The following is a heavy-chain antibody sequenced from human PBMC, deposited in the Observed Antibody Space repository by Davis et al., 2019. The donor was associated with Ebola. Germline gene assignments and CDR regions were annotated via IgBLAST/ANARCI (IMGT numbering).Heavy chain of an antibody. CDR1: GGTFSSYA. CDR3: AREYGTAYSSGWYDGVGY. D-gene: IGHD6-19*01. J-gene: IGHJ4*02. V-gene: IGHV1-69*13. Sequence: SVKVSCKASGGTFSSYAISWVRQAPGQGLEWMGGIIPIFGTANYAQKFQGRVTITADESTSTAYMELSSLRSEDTAVYYCAREYGTAYSSGWYDGVGYWGQGTLVTVSS. CDR2: IIPIFGTA.